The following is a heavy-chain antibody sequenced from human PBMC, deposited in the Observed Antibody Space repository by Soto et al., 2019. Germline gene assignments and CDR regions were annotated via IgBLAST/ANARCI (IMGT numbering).Heavy chain of an antibody. D-gene: IGHD1-26*01. CDR1: GFTFSDYW. CDR3: ARYSGSYAVLD. J-gene: IGHJ4*02. Sequence: EVQLVESGGGLVQPGGSLRLSCAASGFTFSDYWMSWVRQAPGKGLEWVANINEDGSQKYYVDSMKGRSTVSRDNAENSLYLQVNSLRGEDTAVYYCARYSGSYAVLDWGQGTLVTVST. V-gene: IGHV3-7*04. CDR2: INEDGSQK.